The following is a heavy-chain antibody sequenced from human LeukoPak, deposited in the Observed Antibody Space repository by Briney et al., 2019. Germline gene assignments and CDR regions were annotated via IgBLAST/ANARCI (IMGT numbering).Heavy chain of an antibody. D-gene: IGHD1-7*01. V-gene: IGHV4-39*01. CDR1: GGSISSSSYY. CDR3: AGEGNYALEH. CDR2: IYYSGST. J-gene: IGHJ1*01. Sequence: SETLSLTCTVSGGSISSSSYYWGWIRQPPGKGLEWIGSIYYSGSTYYNPSLKSRVTISVDTSKNQFSLKLSSVTAADTAVYYCAGEGNYALEHWGQGTLVTASS.